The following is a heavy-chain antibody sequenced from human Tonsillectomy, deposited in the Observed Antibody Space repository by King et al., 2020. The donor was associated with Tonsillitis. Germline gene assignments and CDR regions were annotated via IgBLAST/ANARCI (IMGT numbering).Heavy chain of an antibody. CDR1: GGSFSGYY. CDR2: INHSGST. CDR3: ARVDTATVYGMDV. V-gene: IGHV4-34*01. Sequence: VQLQQWGAGLLKPSETLSLTCAVYGGSFSGYYWSWIRQPLGKGLEWIGEINHSGSTNYNPSLKSGVTISVDTSKNHFSLRLSSVTAADTAVYYCARVDTATVYGMDVWGQGTTVTVSS. D-gene: IGHD5-18*01. J-gene: IGHJ6*02.